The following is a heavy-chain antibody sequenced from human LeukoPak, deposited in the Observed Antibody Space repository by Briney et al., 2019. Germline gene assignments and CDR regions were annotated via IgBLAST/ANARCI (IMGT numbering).Heavy chain of an antibody. CDR2: INPNSGGT. V-gene: IGHV1-2*02. D-gene: IGHD5-24*01. CDR3: ARDVDGYNSNWFDP. Sequence: ASVKVSCKASGYTFIGYYMHWVRQAHGQGLEWMGWINPNSGGTNYAQKFQGRVTMTRDTSISTAYMELSRLRSDDTAVYYCARDVDGYNSNWFDPWGQGTLVTVSS. J-gene: IGHJ5*02. CDR1: GYTFIGYY.